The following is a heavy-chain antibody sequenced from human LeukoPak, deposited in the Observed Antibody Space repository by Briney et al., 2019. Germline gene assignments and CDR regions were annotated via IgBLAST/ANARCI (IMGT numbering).Heavy chain of an antibody. V-gene: IGHV3-15*01. D-gene: IGHD3-10*01. CDR2: IKSKTDGGTT. CDR1: GFTFSNAW. CDR3: TTDRVVRGFPYYYYYGMDV. Sequence: PGGSLRLSCAASGFTFSNAWMSWVRQAPGKGLEWVGRIKSKTDGGTTDYAAPVKGRFTISRDDSKNTLYLQMNSQKTEDTAVYYCTTDRVVRGFPYYYYYGMDVWGQGTTVTVSS. J-gene: IGHJ6*02.